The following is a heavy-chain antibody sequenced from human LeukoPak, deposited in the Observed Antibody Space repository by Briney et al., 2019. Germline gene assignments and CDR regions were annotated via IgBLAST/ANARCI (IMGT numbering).Heavy chain of an antibody. Sequence: PSETLSLTCTVSGGSISSGGYYWSWIRQPPGKGLEWIGYIYHSGSTYYNPSLKSRVTLSVDRSKNQFSLKLSSVPAADTAVYYCARVFRLHYDFRSGYFFDYWGQGPLVTVSS. J-gene: IGHJ4*02. D-gene: IGHD3-3*01. CDR2: IYHSGST. CDR3: ARVFRLHYDFRSGYFFDY. CDR1: GGSISSGGYY. V-gene: IGHV4-30-2*01.